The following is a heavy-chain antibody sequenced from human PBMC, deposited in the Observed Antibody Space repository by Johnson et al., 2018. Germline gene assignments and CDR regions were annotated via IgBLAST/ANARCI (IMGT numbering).Heavy chain of an antibody. J-gene: IGHJ3*02. CDR1: GFSLTNYW. CDR3: VREGFYGSLDI. D-gene: IGHD2/OR15-2a*01. V-gene: IGHV3-74*01. CDR2: IDYDGSRT. Sequence: VQLQESGGGLVQPGGSLRISCTASGFSLTNYWMHWVRQAPGKGLVWVSRIDYDGSRTNYADSVKGRFSISRDNAKNTLHLQMNSLRVDETALNYSVREGFYGSLDIWGHGTMVSVSS.